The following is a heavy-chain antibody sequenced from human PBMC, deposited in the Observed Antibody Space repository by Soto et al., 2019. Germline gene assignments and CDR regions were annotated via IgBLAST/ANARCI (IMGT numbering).Heavy chain of an antibody. D-gene: IGHD6-13*01. J-gene: IGHJ5*02. CDR2: INAANGDT. CDR1: GYTFTSYG. Sequence: ASVKVSCKASGYTFTSYGIHWVRRAPGQRLEWMGWINAANGDTKYSPKFQGRVTITRDTSASTAYMELSSLRSEDTAVYYCVRRHVSATGIDWFGPWGQGPLVTVSS. CDR3: VRRHVSATGIDWFGP. V-gene: IGHV1-3*01.